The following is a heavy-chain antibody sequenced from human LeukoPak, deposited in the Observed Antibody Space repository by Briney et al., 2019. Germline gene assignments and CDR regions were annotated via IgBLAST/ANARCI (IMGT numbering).Heavy chain of an antibody. Sequence: GSSVKVSCKASGGTFSSYAISWVRQAPGQGLEWMGGIIPIFGTANYAQKFQGRVTITTDESPSTAYMELSSLRSEDTAVYYCATNAFGYYYYYMDVWGKGTTVTVSS. J-gene: IGHJ6*03. V-gene: IGHV1-69*05. CDR1: GGTFSSYA. CDR2: IIPIFGTA. D-gene: IGHD3-10*01. CDR3: ATNAFGYYYYYMDV.